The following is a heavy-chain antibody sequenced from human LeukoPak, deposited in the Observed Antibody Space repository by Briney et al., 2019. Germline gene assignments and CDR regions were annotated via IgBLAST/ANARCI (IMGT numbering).Heavy chain of an antibody. Sequence: GGSLRLSCAASGFTFDDYAMHWVRQAPGKGLEWVSGISWNRGTIGYADSVRGRFTISRDNAKNSLYLQMNSLRAEDTAVYYCARGYCSGGSCYFDYWGQGTLVTVSS. CDR2: ISWNRGTI. CDR1: GFTFDDYA. CDR3: ARGYCSGGSCYFDY. D-gene: IGHD2-15*01. J-gene: IGHJ4*02. V-gene: IGHV3-9*01.